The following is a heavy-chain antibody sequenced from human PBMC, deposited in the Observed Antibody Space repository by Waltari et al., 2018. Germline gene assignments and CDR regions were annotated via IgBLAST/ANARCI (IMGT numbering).Heavy chain of an antibody. J-gene: IGHJ4*02. V-gene: IGHV3-64*01. CDR3: ARIDGSGWYGS. CDR2: FSRDGVTT. D-gene: IGHD6-19*01. CDR1: GFHFSSFS. Sequence: EVQMVESGGGLVQPGGSLRLSCAASGFHFSSFSMHWVRQAPGKGLEYVSAFSRDGVTTYYANSVKGRFTISRDNSKNTLYLQMGSLRAEDMAVYYCARIDGSGWYGSWGQGTLVTVSS.